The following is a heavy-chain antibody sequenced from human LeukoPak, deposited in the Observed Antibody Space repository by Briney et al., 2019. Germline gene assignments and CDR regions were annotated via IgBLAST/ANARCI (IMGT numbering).Heavy chain of an antibody. J-gene: IGHJ4*02. V-gene: IGHV3-23*01. CDR3: ANLNSVGY. Sequence: GGSLRLSCAASRFTFSSYAMSWVRQAPGKGLEWVSAISGSGGSTYYADSVKGRFTISRDNSKNSLYLQMNSLRTEDSALYYCANLNSVGYWGQGTLVTVSS. CDR1: RFTFSSYA. CDR2: ISGSGGST. D-gene: IGHD1-7*01.